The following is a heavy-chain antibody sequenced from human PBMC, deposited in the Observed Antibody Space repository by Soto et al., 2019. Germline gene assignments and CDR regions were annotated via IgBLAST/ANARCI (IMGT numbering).Heavy chain of an antibody. J-gene: IGHJ4*02. CDR1: GFTFTRYS. Sequence: GGSLRLSCAASGFTFTRYSMNWVRQAPGKGLEWVSSISSTTNYIYYADSMKSRFTVSRDNAKNSVYLEMNSLSAEDTAVYYCARESEDLTSNFDYWGQGTLVTVSS. CDR3: ARESEDLTSNFDY. V-gene: IGHV3-21*01. CDR2: ISSTTNYI.